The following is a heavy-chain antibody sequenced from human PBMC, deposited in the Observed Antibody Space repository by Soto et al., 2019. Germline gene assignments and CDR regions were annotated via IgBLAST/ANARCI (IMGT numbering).Heavy chain of an antibody. CDR3: AKLHLVRALGFDY. D-gene: IGHD3-10*01. V-gene: IGHV3-23*01. Sequence: GGSLRLSCAASGFTFSNYVMSWVRQAPGKGLEWVSSISGSGDNTYYADSVKGRFTISRDNSKNTLFLQMNSLRAEDTAVYYCAKLHLVRALGFDYWGQGTLVTVSS. CDR1: GFTFSNYV. J-gene: IGHJ4*02. CDR2: ISGSGDNT.